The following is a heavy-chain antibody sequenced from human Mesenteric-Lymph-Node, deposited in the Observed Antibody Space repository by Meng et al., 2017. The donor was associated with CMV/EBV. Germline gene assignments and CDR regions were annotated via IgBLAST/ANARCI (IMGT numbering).Heavy chain of an antibody. CDR1: GFTFTDYY. CDR3: ARDVHKYSSGGSFDY. D-gene: IGHD4-11*01. CDR2: ISDSGATV. Sequence: LKISCTVSGFTFTDYYMSWIRQAPGKGLEWISYISDSGATVHYVDSVRGRFTISRDNAMNSLYLQMNSLRAEDTAVYYCARDVHKYSSGGSFDYWGQGTLVTVSS. V-gene: IGHV3-11*04. J-gene: IGHJ4*02.